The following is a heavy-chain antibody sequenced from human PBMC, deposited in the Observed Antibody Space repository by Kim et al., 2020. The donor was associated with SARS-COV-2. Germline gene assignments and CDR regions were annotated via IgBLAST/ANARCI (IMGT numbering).Heavy chain of an antibody. Sequence: SVKVSCKVSGGIFTSYIITWVRQAPGQGLEWMGRIITFSGTANYAQKFQGRVTINADKSTGTAYMELSSLPTDDTAVYYCARESLYYDSSLDCIDYWGQGTLVTVSS. D-gene: IGHD3-22*01. CDR1: GGIFTSYI. J-gene: IGHJ4*02. CDR2: IITFSGTA. V-gene: IGHV1-69*08. CDR3: ARESLYYDSSLDCIDY.